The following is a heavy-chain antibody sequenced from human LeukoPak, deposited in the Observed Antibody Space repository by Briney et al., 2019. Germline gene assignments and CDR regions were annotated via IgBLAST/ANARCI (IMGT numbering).Heavy chain of an antibody. CDR1: GYTFTGYY. Sequence: ASVKVSCKASGYTFTGYYMHWVRQAPGQGLEWMGWISAYNGNTNYAQKLQGRVTMTTDTSTSTAYMELRSLRSDDTAVYYCARGGGYDSSGYNWFDPWGQGTLVTVSS. V-gene: IGHV1-18*04. D-gene: IGHD3-22*01. CDR2: ISAYNGNT. CDR3: ARGGGYDSSGYNWFDP. J-gene: IGHJ5*02.